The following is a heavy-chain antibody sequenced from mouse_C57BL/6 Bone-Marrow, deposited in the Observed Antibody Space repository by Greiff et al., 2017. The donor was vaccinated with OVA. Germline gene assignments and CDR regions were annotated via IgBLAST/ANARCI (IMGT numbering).Heavy chain of an antibody. V-gene: IGHV1-7*01. CDR1: GYTFTSYW. D-gene: IGHD1-1*01. J-gene: IGHJ1*03. Sequence: QVQLQQSGAELAKPGASVKLSCKASGYTFTSYWMHWVKQRPGQGLEWIAYINPSSGYTKYNQKFKDKATLTADKSSSTAYMQLSSLTYEDSAVYYCARYGIYYYGSTPYWYFDVWGTGTTVTVSS. CDR2: INPSSGYT. CDR3: ARYGIYYYGSTPYWYFDV.